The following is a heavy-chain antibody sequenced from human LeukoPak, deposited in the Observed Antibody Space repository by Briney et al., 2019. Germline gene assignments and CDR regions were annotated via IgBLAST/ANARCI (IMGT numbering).Heavy chain of an antibody. J-gene: IGHJ5*02. D-gene: IGHD3-10*01. Sequence: PSETLSLTCTVSGVSMNYYFRNWIRQPAGEGLQWIGRIHSSGTTNYNPSLKSRVTMSIDMSKNQFSLRLTSVAAADTAVYYCARVVVLLWFGEGEQGWFDPWGQGTLVTVSS. V-gene: IGHV4-4*07. CDR1: GVSMNYYF. CDR2: IHSSGTT. CDR3: ARVVVLLWFGEGEQGWFDP.